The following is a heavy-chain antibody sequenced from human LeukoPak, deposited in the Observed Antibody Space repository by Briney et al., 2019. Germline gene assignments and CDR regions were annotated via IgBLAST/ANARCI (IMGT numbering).Heavy chain of an antibody. CDR3: AKHRGHCINGVCHNCYYMDV. V-gene: IGHV3-7*03. D-gene: IGHD2-8*01. Sequence: GGSLRLSCAVSGFSIRSSWMSWVRQTPGKGLEWVADMNEDGSGTYYVDSVKGRFTVSRDNAKNSPYLQMSSLRAEDTAVYYCAKHRGHCINGVCHNCYYMDVWGKGTTVTVSS. J-gene: IGHJ6*03. CDR1: GFSIRSSW. CDR2: MNEDGSGT.